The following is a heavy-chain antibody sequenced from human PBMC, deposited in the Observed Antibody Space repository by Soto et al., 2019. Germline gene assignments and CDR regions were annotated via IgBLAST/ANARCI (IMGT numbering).Heavy chain of an antibody. J-gene: IGHJ4*02. V-gene: IGHV4-61*01. CDR1: GVSVSSGSFY. D-gene: IGHD4-17*01. CDR3: ARGATVTQYDY. Sequence: QVQLQESGPGLVKPSETLSLTCTVSGVSVSSGSFYWAWIRQPPGKGLEWIGFGSYSGTTNYKPSRKSRFTISVDTSRSQISLKVSSLTAADTAVYYCARGATVTQYDYWGQGTLVTVSA. CDR2: GSYSGTT.